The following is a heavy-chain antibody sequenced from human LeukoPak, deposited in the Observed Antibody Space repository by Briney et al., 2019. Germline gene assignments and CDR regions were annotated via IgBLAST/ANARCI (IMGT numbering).Heavy chain of an antibody. CDR1: GFTFSIYS. CDR3: ARDPGSRYCSSTSCYPPDYYYGMDV. Sequence: PGGSLRLSCAASGFTFSIYSMNWVRQAPGKGLEWVSSISSSSSYIYYADSVKGRFTISRDNAKNSLYLQMNSLRAEDTAVYYCARDPGSRYCSSTSCYPPDYYYGMDVWGQGTTVTVSS. D-gene: IGHD2-2*01. CDR2: ISSSSSYI. V-gene: IGHV3-21*01. J-gene: IGHJ6*02.